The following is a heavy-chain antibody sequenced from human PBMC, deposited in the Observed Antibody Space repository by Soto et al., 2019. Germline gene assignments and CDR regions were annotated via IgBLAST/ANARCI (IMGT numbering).Heavy chain of an antibody. V-gene: IGHV1-69*12. D-gene: IGHD6-19*01. Sequence: QVQLVQSGAEVKKPGSSVKVSCKASGGTFSKYAISWVRQAPGQGLEWMGGITPFFGTAKYAQKFQGRVTITADESMSTAYMERSRLRSEDTAVYYCAQTLGLAVAGPGRFDLWGRGTLVTVSS. CDR1: GGTFSKYA. CDR3: AQTLGLAVAGPGRFDL. CDR2: ITPFFGTA. J-gene: IGHJ2*01.